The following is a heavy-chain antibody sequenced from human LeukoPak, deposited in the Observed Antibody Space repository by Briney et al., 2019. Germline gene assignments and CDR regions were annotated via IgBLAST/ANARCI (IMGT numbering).Heavy chain of an antibody. CDR3: ANLYCSSTSCLY. CDR2: ISGSGGST. CDR1: GFTFSSYA. J-gene: IGHJ4*02. D-gene: IGHD2-2*01. V-gene: IGHV3-23*01. Sequence: PGASLRLSCAASGFTFSSYAMSWVRQAPGEGLEWVSAISGSGGSTYYADSVKGRFTISRDNSKNTLYLRMNSLRAEDTAVYYCANLYCSSTSCLYWGQGTLVTVSS.